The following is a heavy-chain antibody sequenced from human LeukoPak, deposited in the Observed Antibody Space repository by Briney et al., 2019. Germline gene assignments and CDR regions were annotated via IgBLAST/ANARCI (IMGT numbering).Heavy chain of an antibody. CDR1: GYTFTGYY. CDR3: ARYHDILTGYVDAFDI. CDR2: INPNSGGT. V-gene: IGHV1-2*02. Sequence: GASVKVSCKASGYTFTGYYIHWVRQAPGQGLEWMGWINPNSGGTNYAQKFQGRVTMTRDTSISTAYMELSRTRSDDTAVYYCARYHDILTGYVDAFDIWGQGTMVTVSS. J-gene: IGHJ3*02. D-gene: IGHD3-9*01.